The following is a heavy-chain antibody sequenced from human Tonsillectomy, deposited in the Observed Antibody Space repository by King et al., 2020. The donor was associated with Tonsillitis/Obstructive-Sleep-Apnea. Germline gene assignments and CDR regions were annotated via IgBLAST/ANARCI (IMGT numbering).Heavy chain of an antibody. D-gene: IGHD1-26*01. J-gene: IGHJ3*02. CDR3: ARDLVGVTSTDAFDI. CDR2: IDVRAGTE. V-gene: IGHV3-48*02. CDR1: GFTFSNYG. Sequence: DVQLVESGGGLVQSGGSLRLSCAASGFTFSNYGMTWVRQAPGKGLEWVSWIDVRAGTEHYADSVKGRFPISRENAKNSLFLQMNSLRDEDTAVYYCARDLVGVTSTDAFDIWGQGTMVTVSS.